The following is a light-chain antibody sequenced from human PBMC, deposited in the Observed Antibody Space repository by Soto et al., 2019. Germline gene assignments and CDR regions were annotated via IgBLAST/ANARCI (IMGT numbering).Light chain of an antibody. J-gene: IGKJ5*01. V-gene: IGKV3-15*01. CDR1: ESVSSN. CDR3: QQYNNWPIT. CDR2: DAS. Sequence: EVVMTHSPATLSVSPCERATLSFSASESVSSNLAWYQQKPGQAPRLLIYDASARALDTPARFAGSGSGTEFTLTISGLQSEDFAVYFCQQYNNWPITFGQGTRLEI.